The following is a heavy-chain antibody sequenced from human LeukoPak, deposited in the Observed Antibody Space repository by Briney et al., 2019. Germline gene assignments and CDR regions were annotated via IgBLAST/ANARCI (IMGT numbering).Heavy chain of an antibody. J-gene: IGHJ3*02. CDR3: ARDPGEEQWLAADAFDI. Sequence: GASVKVSCKASGYTFTSYGISWVRLAPGQGLEWMGWISAYNGNTNYAQKLQGRVTMTTDTSTSTAYMELRSLRSDDTAVYYCARDPGEEQWLAADAFDIWGQGTMVTVSS. CDR1: GYTFTSYG. CDR2: ISAYNGNT. D-gene: IGHD6-19*01. V-gene: IGHV1-18*01.